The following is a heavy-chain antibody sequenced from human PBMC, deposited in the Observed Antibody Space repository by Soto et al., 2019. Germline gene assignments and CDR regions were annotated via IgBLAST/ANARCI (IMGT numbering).Heavy chain of an antibody. CDR1: GFTFSSYA. CDR3: AKDNSKDADPVLFDS. D-gene: IGHD1-20*01. CDR2: ISGRGGST. Sequence: GESLKISCAASGFTFSSYAMSWVRQAPGKGLEWVSAISGRGGSTYYADSVEGRFTISRDNSKNTLYLQMNSLRAEATAVYYCAKDNSKDADPVLFDSWGQGTLVTVSS. J-gene: IGHJ4*02. V-gene: IGHV3-23*01.